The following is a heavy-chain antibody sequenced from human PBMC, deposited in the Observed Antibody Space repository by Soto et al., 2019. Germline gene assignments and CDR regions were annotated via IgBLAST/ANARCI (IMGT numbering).Heavy chain of an antibody. CDR1: GFTVSSKY. CDR3: ARDDVFCDGCRCHRVLLAF. D-gene: IGHD2-15*01. V-gene: IGHV3-66*01. CDR2: IQSGGPT. J-gene: IGHJ6*04. Sequence: GGSLRLSCAASGFTVSSKYMSWVRQAPGKGLEWVSLIQSGGPTYYADSVKGRFTISRDTSENTLHLQMDSLRAEDTAVYYCARDDVFCDGCRCHRVLLAFSGRRTSVPVSS.